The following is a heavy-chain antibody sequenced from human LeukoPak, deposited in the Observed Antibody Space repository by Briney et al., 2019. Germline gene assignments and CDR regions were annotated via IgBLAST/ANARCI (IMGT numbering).Heavy chain of an antibody. D-gene: IGHD3-22*01. CDR2: ISAYNGNT. J-gene: IGHJ4*02. CDR1: GYTLTELS. Sequence: GASVKVSCKVSGYTLTELSMHWVRQAPGQGLEWMGWISAYNGNTNYAQKLQGRVTMTTDTSTSTAYMELRSLRSDDTAVYYCARFLAYYDSSLLHFDYWGQGTLVTVSS. V-gene: IGHV1-18*01. CDR3: ARFLAYYDSSLLHFDY.